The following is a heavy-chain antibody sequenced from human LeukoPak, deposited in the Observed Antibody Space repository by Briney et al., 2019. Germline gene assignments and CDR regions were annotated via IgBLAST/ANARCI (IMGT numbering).Heavy chain of an antibody. CDR1: GYTFTSYG. V-gene: IGHV1-18*01. J-gene: IGHJ4*02. D-gene: IGHD5-12*01. CDR2: ISASNGNT. CDR3: ERGVATRVSIDY. Sequence: GSLKVSCTASGYTFTSYGISWVRQAPGQGLEWMSWISASNGNTYYAQTLQGRVTITRDNSKNTPYLQMNSLRSEDTAVYYCERGVATRVSIDYWGQGTLVTVS.